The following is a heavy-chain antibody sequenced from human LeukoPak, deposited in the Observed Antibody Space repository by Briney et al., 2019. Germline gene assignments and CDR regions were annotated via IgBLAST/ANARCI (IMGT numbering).Heavy chain of an antibody. CDR2: MNPNSGNT. D-gene: IGHD6-19*01. V-gene: IGHV1-8*01. J-gene: IGHJ4*02. CDR1: GYTFTSYD. CDR3: ARAQGARGAVAHDY. Sequence: ASVKVSCKASGYTFTSYDINWVRQATGQGLEWMGWMNPNSGNTGYAQKFQGRVTMTRNTSISTAYMELSSLRSEDTAVYYCARAQGARGAVAHDYWGQGILVTVSS.